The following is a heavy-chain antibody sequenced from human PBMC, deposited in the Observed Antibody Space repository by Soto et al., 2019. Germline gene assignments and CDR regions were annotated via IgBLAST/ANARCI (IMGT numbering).Heavy chain of an antibody. Sequence: GASVKVSCKASGYTFTGYYMHWVRQAPGQGLEWMGWINPNSGGTNYAQKFQGWVTMTRDTSIGTAYMELSRLRSDDTAVYYCARDISRSAPQVMDVWGQGTTVTVSS. CDR3: ARDISRSAPQVMDV. J-gene: IGHJ6*01. V-gene: IGHV1-2*04. CDR2: INPNSGGT. D-gene: IGHD3-3*02. CDR1: GYTFTGYY.